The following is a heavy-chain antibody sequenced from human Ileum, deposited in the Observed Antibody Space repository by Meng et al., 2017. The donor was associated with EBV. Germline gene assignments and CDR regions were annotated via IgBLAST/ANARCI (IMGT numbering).Heavy chain of an antibody. D-gene: IGHD4-23*01. J-gene: IGHJ4*02. CDR2: VTPVFTAT. Sequence: HGHVVQTAGAVGRLRSSVTSSCGASEGYFKTFDFSWVRLAPGQWRAWMGGVTPVFTATLYAKHFKDRVTITADESTNTAFMELKNLQSDDTAIYYCATDVGTVADHWGPGTLVTVSS. CDR1: EGYFKTFD. V-gene: IGHV1-69*01. CDR3: ATDVGTVADH.